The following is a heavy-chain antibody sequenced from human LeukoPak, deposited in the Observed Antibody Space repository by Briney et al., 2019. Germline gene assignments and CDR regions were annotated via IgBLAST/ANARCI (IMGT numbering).Heavy chain of an antibody. V-gene: IGHV3-53*01. D-gene: IGHD1-14*01. J-gene: IGHJ4*02. CDR2: IYSGGGT. CDR3: ATEALSQTTYFDY. Sequence: GGSLRLSCAASGFNVSGAYLNWVRQAPGKGLEWVSVIYSGGGTYYADSVKGRFIISRDNSKNILYLQMNNLRAEDTAVYYCATEALSQTTYFDYWGQGSLVTVSS. CDR1: GFNVSGAY.